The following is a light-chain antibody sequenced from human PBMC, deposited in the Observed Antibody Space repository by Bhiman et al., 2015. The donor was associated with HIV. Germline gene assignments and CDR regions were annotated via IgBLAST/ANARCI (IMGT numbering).Light chain of an antibody. CDR3: HVLLTRDGVELRRFP. CDR2: EVS. Sequence: QSALTQPPSASGSPGQSVTISCTGTSSDVGGYNYVSWYQHHPGKAPKLMIYEVSKRPSGVPDRFTGSKSGNTASLTVSGLQAEDEADYYCHVLLTRDGVELRRFPFG. V-gene: IGLV2-8*01. CDR1: SSDVGGYNY. J-gene: IGLJ1*01.